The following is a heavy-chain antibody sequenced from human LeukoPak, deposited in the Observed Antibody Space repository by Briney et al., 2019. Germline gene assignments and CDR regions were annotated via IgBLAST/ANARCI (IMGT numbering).Heavy chain of an antibody. J-gene: IGHJ4*02. CDR1: GFTFSSYE. CDR2: ISSSGSTI. CDR3: ARSTPKLPGYYFDY. Sequence: GGSLRLSCAASGFTFSSYEMNWVRQAPGKGLEWGSHISSSGSTIYYADSVKGRFTISRDNAKNSLYLQMNSLRAEDTAVYYCARSTPKLPGYYFDYWGQGTLVTVSS. D-gene: IGHD5-24*01. V-gene: IGHV3-48*03.